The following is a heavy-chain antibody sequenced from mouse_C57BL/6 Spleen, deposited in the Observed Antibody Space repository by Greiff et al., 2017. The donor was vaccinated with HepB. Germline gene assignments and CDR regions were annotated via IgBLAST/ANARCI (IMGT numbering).Heavy chain of an antibody. Sequence: VKLQQSGPELVKPGASVKISCKASGYAFSSSWMNWVKQRPGKGLEWIGRIYPGDGDTNYNGKFKGKATLTADKSSSTAYMQLSSLTSEDSAVYFWAREDTYYSNYYAMDYWGQGTSVTVSS. CDR1: GYAFSSSW. D-gene: IGHD2-5*01. J-gene: IGHJ4*01. V-gene: IGHV1-82*01. CDR2: IYPGDGDT. CDR3: AREDTYYSNYYAMDY.